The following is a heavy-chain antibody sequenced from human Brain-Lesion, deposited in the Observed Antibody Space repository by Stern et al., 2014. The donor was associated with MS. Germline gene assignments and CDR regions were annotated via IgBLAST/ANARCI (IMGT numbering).Heavy chain of an antibody. CDR2: MSSSGNYI. J-gene: IGHJ6*02. CDR1: GFAFSAYS. Sequence: EMQLVESGGGLVKPGGSLRLSCAASGFAFSAYSMNWVRQGPGKGLEWISSMSSSGNYIYYADSVMGRFTISRDNAKNSLYLQMNSLGAEDTALYFCARDRFPGTTGYYYGMDVWGQGTTVTVSS. CDR3: ARDRFPGTTGYYYGMDV. D-gene: IGHD1-7*01. V-gene: IGHV3-21*01.